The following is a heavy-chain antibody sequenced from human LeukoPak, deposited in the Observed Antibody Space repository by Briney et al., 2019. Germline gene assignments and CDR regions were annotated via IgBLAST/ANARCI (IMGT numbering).Heavy chain of an antibody. CDR1: GFTFSSYA. D-gene: IGHD6-19*01. Sequence: PGGSLRLSCAASGFTFSSYAMTWVRQAPGERLEWVSAIRGSGDRTSYADSLKGRFTISRDKSKNTLYLQMNSLRAEDTAVYYCARDDAVDGGYLDYWGQGALVTVSS. CDR3: ARDDAVDGGYLDY. CDR2: IRGSGDRT. J-gene: IGHJ4*02. V-gene: IGHV3-23*01.